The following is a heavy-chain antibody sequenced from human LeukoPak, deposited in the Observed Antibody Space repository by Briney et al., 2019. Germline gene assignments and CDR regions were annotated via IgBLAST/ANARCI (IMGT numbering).Heavy chain of an antibody. D-gene: IGHD3-3*01. CDR2: INPNSGGT. J-gene: IGHJ4*02. CDR1: GYTFTGYY. CDR3: ARSTIFGVVAADY. Sequence: ASVKVSCKASGYTFTGYYMHWVRQAPGQGLEWMGRINPNSGGTDYAQKFQGRVTMTRDTSISTAYMELSRLRSDDTAVYYCARSTIFGVVAADYWGQGTLVTVSS. V-gene: IGHV1-2*06.